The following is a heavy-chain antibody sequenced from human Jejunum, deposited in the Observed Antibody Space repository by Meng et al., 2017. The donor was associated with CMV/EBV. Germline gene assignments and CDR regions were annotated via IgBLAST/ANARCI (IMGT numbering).Heavy chain of an antibody. D-gene: IGHD3-22*01. CDR1: FSNGW. CDR3: AKDRYSYDSSGYHGVDY. V-gene: IGHV3-15*07. Sequence: FSNGWMNWVRQAPGKGLEWGGRIKSKTDGGTTDYAAPVKGRFTTSRDNSKNTLYLQMNSLRAADTAVYYCAKDRYSYDSSGYHGVDYWGQGTLVTVSS. CDR2: IKSKTDGGTT. J-gene: IGHJ4*02.